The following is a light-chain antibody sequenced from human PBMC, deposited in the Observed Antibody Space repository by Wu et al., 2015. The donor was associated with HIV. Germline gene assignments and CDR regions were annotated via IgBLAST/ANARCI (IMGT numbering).Light chain of an antibody. CDR1: QSVNSN. Sequence: ATLSCRASQSVNSNLAWYQQIPGQAPRLLIYDASTRATGIPARFSGSGSGTEFTLTISSMQSEDFAVYYCQQFNDWPTWTFGQGTKVEIK. CDR2: DAS. V-gene: IGKV3-15*01. CDR3: QQFNDWPTWT. J-gene: IGKJ1*01.